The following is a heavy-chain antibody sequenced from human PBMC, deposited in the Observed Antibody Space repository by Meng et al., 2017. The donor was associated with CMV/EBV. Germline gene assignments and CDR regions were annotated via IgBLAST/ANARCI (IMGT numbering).Heavy chain of an antibody. D-gene: IGHD3-3*01. CDR2: INHSGST. V-gene: IGHV4-34*01. Sequence: SQTLSLTGAVYGGSFSGYYWSWIRQPPGKGLEWIGEINHSGSTNYNPSLKSRVTISVDTSKNQFSLKLSSVTAADTAVYYCARGDRTIFGVVIAYGMDVWGQGTTVTVSS. J-gene: IGHJ6*02. CDR3: ARGDRTIFGVVIAYGMDV. CDR1: GGSFSGYY.